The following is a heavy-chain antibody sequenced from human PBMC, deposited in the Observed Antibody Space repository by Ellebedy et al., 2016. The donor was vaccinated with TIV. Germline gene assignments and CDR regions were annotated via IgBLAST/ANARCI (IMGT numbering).Heavy chain of an antibody. J-gene: IGHJ3*02. V-gene: IGHV3-7*03. Sequence: GESLKISCAASGFTFSSYWMSWVRQAPGKGLEWVANIKQDGSEKYYVDSVKGRFTISRDNAKNSLYLQMNSLRAEDTAVYYCARDWRDAFDIWGQGTMVTVSS. CDR3: ARDWRDAFDI. CDR1: GFTFSSYW. CDR2: IKQDGSEK.